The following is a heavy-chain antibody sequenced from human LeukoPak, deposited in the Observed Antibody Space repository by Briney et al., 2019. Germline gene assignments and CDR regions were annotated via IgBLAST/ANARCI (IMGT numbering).Heavy chain of an antibody. J-gene: IGHJ4*02. CDR3: AKDDVGDLNLIDY. V-gene: IGHV3-21*04. D-gene: IGHD3-16*01. CDR1: GFTFSSYS. Sequence: GGSLRLSCAASGFTFSSYSMNWVRQAPGKGLEWVSFVSSDGRDIFYSDSVRGRFTISRDNSKNTLYLHMNSLRVEDTAVYFCAKDDVGDLNLIDYWGQGTLVTVSS. CDR2: VSSDGRDI.